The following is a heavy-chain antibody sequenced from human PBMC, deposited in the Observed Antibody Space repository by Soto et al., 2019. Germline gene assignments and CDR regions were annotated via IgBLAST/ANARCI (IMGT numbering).Heavy chain of an antibody. CDR1: GGTFSSYA. CDR3: ARSDERDGYNYKLYFDY. V-gene: IGHV1-69*12. D-gene: IGHD5-12*01. CDR2: IIPIFGTA. Sequence: QVQLVQSGAEVKKPGSSVKVSCKASGGTFSSYAISWVRQAPGQGLEWMGGIIPIFGTANYAQKFQGRVTITADEATSTAYMELSSLRSEDTAVYYCARSDERDGYNYKLYFDYWGQGTLVTVSS. J-gene: IGHJ4*02.